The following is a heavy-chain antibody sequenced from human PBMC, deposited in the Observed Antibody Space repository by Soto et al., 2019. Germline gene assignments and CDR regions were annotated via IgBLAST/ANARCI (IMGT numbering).Heavy chain of an antibody. CDR2: IYPGDSDT. CDR1: GYSFTSYL. V-gene: IGHV5-51*01. D-gene: IGHD3-22*01. J-gene: IGHJ4*02. Sequence: GESLKISFKGSGYSFTSYLICWVRQMPVKGLEWMGIIYPGDSDTRYSPSFQGQVTISADKSISTAYLQWSSLKASDSAMYYCARPTHYYDSSGYFHWGFDYWGQGTLVTVYS. CDR3: ARPTHYYDSSGYFHWGFDY.